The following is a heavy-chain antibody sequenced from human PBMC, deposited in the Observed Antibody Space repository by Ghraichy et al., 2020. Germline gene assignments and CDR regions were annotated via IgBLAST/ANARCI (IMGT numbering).Heavy chain of an antibody. V-gene: IGHV4-34*01. CDR1: GGSFSGYY. D-gene: IGHD6-13*01. J-gene: IGHJ4*02. CDR2: INHSGST. CDR3: ARSGAGYSSSWYNPRHDY. Sequence: SETLSLTCAVYGGSFSGYYWSWIRQPPGKGLEWIGEINHSGSTNYNPSLKSRVTISVDTSKNQFSLKLSSVTAADTAVYYCARSGAGYSSSWYNPRHDYWGQGTLVTVSS.